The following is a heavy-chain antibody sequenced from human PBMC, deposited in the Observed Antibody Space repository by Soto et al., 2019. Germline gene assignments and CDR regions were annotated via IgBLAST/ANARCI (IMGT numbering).Heavy chain of an antibody. D-gene: IGHD2-15*01. J-gene: IGHJ4*02. CDR2: IYYSGST. Sequence: QLQLQESGPGLVKPSETLSLTCTVSGGSISSSSYYWGWIRQPPGKGLEWIGSIYYSGSTYYNPSLKSRVTISLDTSKNQFSLKLSSVTAADTAVYSCASLGCSGGSCYFGYWGQGTLVTVSS. CDR3: ASLGCSGGSCYFGY. CDR1: GGSISSSSYY. V-gene: IGHV4-39*01.